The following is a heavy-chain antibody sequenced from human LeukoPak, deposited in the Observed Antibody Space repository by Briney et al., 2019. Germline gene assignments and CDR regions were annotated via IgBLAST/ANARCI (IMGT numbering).Heavy chain of an antibody. D-gene: IGHD5-24*01. CDR1: GFSFSNYY. CDR3: TRVGYIDEGIDY. CDR2: IKQDGSKK. V-gene: IGHV3-7*04. J-gene: IGHJ4*02. Sequence: GGSPRLSCAASGFSFSNYYMSWVRQAPGKGLEWVANIKQDGSKKSYVDSVKGRFTISRDNAKNSLYLQMNSLRAEDTAIYYCTRVGYIDEGIDYWGQGTLVTVSS.